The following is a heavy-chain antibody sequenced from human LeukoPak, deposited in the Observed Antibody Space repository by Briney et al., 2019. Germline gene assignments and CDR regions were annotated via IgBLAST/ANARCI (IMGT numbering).Heavy chain of an antibody. CDR3: VRLRRNNDRSGYYYYYDY. J-gene: IGHJ4*02. CDR1: GYTFSDFS. V-gene: IGHV3-21*01. CDR2: ISVRSNYR. Sequence: GSLRLSCAASGYTFSDFSVNWVRQAPGKGLEWVSSISVRSNYRYYADSVRGRFTISRDDARDSLFLQMNSLRAEDTAVYFCVRLRRNNDRSGYYYYYDYWGQGTLVTVSS. D-gene: IGHD3-22*01.